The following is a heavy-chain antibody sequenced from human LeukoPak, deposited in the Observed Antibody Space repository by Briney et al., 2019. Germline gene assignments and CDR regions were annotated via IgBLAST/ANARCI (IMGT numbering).Heavy chain of an antibody. CDR1: GFTFSDYY. D-gene: IGHD2-2*01. J-gene: IGHJ3*02. V-gene: IGHV3-11*04. CDR3: ARDRRYCSSTSCPSDAFDI. CDR2: ISSSGSTI. Sequence: PGGSLRLSCAASGFTFSDYYMSWIRQAPGKGLKWVSYISSSGSTIYYADSVKGRFTISRDNAKNSLYLQMNSLRAEDTAVYYCARDRRYCSSTSCPSDAFDIWGQGTMVTVSS.